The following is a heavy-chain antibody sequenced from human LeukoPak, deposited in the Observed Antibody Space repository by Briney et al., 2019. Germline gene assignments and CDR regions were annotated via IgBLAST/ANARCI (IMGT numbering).Heavy chain of an antibody. D-gene: IGHD3-3*01. CDR1: GYTLTELS. CDR2: MNPNSGNT. J-gene: IGHJ5*02. Sequence: ASVKVSCKVSGYTLTELSMHWVRQATGQGLEWMGWMNPNSGNTGYAQKFQGRVTMTRNTSISTAYMELSSLRSEDTAVYYCARGHPYDFWSGYYRTPSANWFDPWGQGTLVTVSS. V-gene: IGHV1-8*01. CDR3: ARGHPYDFWSGYYRTPSANWFDP.